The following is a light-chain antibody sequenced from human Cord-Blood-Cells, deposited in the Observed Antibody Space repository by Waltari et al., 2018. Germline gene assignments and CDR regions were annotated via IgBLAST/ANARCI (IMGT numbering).Light chain of an antibody. CDR1: QLGHKY. J-gene: IGLJ1*01. CDR2: QDS. CDR3: QAWDSSSYV. Sequence: SYELTQPPSVSVSPGQTASITCPGGQLGHKYACWYQQKPGQSPVLVIYQDSKRPSGIPERFSGSNSGNTATLTISGTQAMDEADYYCQAWDSSSYVFGTGTKVTVL. V-gene: IGLV3-1*01.